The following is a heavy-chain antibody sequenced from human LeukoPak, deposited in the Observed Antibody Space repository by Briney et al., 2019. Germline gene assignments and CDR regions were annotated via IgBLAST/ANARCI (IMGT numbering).Heavy chain of an antibody. CDR3: ARDPVVPAANDYYGMDV. CDR1: GFTFSSYS. V-gene: IGHV3-21*01. D-gene: IGHD2-2*01. CDR2: ISSSSSYI. Sequence: GGSLRLSCAASGFTFSSYSMNWVRQAPGKGREWVSSISSSSSYIYYADSVKGRFTISRDNAKNSLYLQMNSLRAEDTAVYYCARDPVVPAANDYYGMDVWGQGTTVTVSS. J-gene: IGHJ6*02.